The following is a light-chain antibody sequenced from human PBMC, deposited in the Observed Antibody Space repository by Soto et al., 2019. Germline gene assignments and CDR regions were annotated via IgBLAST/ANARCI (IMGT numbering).Light chain of an antibody. CDR2: KAS. CDR1: QSVGIW. Sequence: DIQMTQSPSTLSASVGDRVTLTCRASQSVGIWLAWYQQKPGKAPNLLIYKASTLQSGVPSRFSGSGSGTEFTLTISCMQPDDFATYYCQQYDDNPLTFGGGTKVEIK. V-gene: IGKV1-5*03. J-gene: IGKJ4*01. CDR3: QQYDDNPLT.